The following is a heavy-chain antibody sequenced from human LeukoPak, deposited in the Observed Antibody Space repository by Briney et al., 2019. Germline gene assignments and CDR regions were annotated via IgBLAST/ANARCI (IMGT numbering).Heavy chain of an antibody. D-gene: IGHD2-21*02. Sequence: GGSLRLSCAASGLTFTNHAMTWVRQAPGKGLEWVSTISDSGGATYYVDSVKGRFTISRDNSKNTVYLQMNSLRVDDTAVYYCAKGGHDFNPFYWWGQGTLVTVSS. J-gene: IGHJ4*02. V-gene: IGHV3-23*01. CDR3: AKGGHDFNPFYW. CDR2: ISDSGGAT. CDR1: GLTFTNHA.